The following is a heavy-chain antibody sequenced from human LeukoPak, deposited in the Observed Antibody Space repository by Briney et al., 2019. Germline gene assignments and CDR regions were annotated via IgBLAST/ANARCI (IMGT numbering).Heavy chain of an antibody. CDR1: GFTVSDNY. Sequence: GGSLRLSCAASGFTVSDNYMSWVRQAPGKGLEWVSVVYTGDNAYYAGSVKGRFTISRDNSKNTLYLQMNSLRAEDTAVYYCARAFTRGYSYGAEVGYWGQGTLVTVSS. CDR2: VYTGDNA. D-gene: IGHD5-18*01. V-gene: IGHV3-53*01. J-gene: IGHJ4*02. CDR3: ARAFTRGYSYGAEVGY.